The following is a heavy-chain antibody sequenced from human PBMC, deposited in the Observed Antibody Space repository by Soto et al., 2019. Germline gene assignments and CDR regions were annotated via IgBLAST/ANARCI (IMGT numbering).Heavy chain of an antibody. Sequence: ASVKVSCKVSGYTLTELSMHWVRQAPGKGLEWMGGFDPEDGETIYAQKFQGRVTMTEDTSTDTAYMELSSLRSEDTAAYYCATDRIGELELPNFDYWGQGTLVTVSS. V-gene: IGHV1-24*01. CDR2: FDPEDGET. CDR1: GYTLTELS. J-gene: IGHJ4*02. D-gene: IGHD1-7*01. CDR3: ATDRIGELELPNFDY.